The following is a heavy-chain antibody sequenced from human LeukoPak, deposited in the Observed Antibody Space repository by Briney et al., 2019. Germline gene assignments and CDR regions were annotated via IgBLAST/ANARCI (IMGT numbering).Heavy chain of an antibody. Sequence: SETLSLTCAVYGGSFSAYYWSWIRQPPGKGPEWIGEINHSGNTNYDPSLKSRVTLSVDTFKNQFSLKLSSVTAADTAVYYCAPGGGSSGYPDYWGQGTLVTVSS. V-gene: IGHV4-34*01. CDR3: APGGGSSGYPDY. D-gene: IGHD3-22*01. J-gene: IGHJ4*02. CDR1: GGSFSAYY. CDR2: INHSGNT.